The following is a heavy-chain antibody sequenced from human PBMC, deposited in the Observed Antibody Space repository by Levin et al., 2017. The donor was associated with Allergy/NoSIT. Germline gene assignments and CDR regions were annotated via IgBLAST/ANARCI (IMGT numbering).Heavy chain of an antibody. Sequence: SETLSLTCTVSGDSISGGTFYWSWIRQRPGKGLEWIGFIHHSGSAYYNPSLKSRLTMFLDTSKSQFSLRVTSVTATDTAVYYCARDECAWLGECYGMDVWGQGTTVIVSS. CDR2: IHHSGSA. V-gene: IGHV4-31*03. J-gene: IGHJ6*02. CDR3: ARDECAWLGECYGMDV. D-gene: IGHD3-10*01. CDR1: GDSISGGTFY.